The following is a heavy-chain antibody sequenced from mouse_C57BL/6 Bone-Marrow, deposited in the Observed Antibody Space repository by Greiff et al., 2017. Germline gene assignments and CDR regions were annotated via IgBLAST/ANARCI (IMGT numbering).Heavy chain of an antibody. Sequence: QVQLQQPGAELVRPGTSVKLSCKASGYTFTSYWMHWVKQRPGQGLEWIGVIDPSDSYTNYNQKFKGKATLTVDTSSSTAYMQLSSLTSEESAVYYCARGGWLRYAMDYWGQGTSVTVSS. D-gene: IGHD2-2*01. CDR2: IDPSDSYT. CDR3: ARGGWLRYAMDY. V-gene: IGHV1-59*01. J-gene: IGHJ4*01. CDR1: GYTFTSYW.